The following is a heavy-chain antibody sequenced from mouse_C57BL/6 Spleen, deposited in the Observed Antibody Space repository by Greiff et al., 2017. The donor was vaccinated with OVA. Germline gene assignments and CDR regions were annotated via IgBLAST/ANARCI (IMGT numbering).Heavy chain of an antibody. CDR3: ARDRYDYDRYFDV. CDR2: ISYDGSN. Sequence: EVQVVESGPGLVKPSQSLSLTCSVTGYSITSGYYWNWIRQFPGNKLEWMGYISYDGSNNYNPSLKNRISITRDTSKNQFYLKLNSVTTEDTATYYCARDRYDYDRYFDVWGTGTTVTVSS. D-gene: IGHD2-4*01. CDR1: GYSITSGYY. V-gene: IGHV3-6*01. J-gene: IGHJ1*03.